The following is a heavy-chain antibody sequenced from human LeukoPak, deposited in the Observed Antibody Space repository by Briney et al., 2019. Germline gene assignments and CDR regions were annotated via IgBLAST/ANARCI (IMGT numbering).Heavy chain of an antibody. D-gene: IGHD1-26*01. CDR1: GFTFSSYG. CDR2: IWYDGSNK. V-gene: IGHV3-33*01. Sequence: GGSLRLSCAASGFTFSSYGMHWVRQAPGKGLEWVAVIWYDGSNKYYADSVKGRFTISRDNSKNTLYLQMNSLRAEDTAVYYCASSNSGSYLFDYYYGMDVWGQGTTVTVSS. CDR3: ASSNSGSYLFDYYYGMDV. J-gene: IGHJ6*02.